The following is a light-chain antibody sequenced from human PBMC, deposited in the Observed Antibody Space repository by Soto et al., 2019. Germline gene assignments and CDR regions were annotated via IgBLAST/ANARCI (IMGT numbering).Light chain of an antibody. CDR3: QQRSAGVT. CDR1: QSVSTNY. CDR2: GAT. Sequence: EIVLTQSPGTLSLSPGERATLSCRASQSVSTNYLAWYQQKPGQSPRLLIYGATSRATGIPDRFSGGGSGTDFTLTISGLEPADFAVYYCQQRSAGVTFGQGTRLEI. V-gene: IGKV3D-20*02. J-gene: IGKJ5*01.